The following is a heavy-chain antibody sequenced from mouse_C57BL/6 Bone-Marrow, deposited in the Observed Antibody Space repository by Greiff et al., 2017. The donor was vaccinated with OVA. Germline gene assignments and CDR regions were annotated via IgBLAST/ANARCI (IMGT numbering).Heavy chain of an antibody. CDR2: IRNKPNGSTT. CDR1: GFTFTNYY. Sequence: EVMLVESGGGLVQPGDSLSLSCAASGFTFTNYYMSWVRQPPGQALEWLAFIRNKPNGSTTEYSASVKGRFTISRDNSQSILYLQMNALRAEDSANYYSARYKGRVAVDYFDYWGQGTALTVSS. V-gene: IGHV7-3*01. CDR3: ARYKGRVAVDYFDY. D-gene: IGHD1-1*01. J-gene: IGHJ2*01.